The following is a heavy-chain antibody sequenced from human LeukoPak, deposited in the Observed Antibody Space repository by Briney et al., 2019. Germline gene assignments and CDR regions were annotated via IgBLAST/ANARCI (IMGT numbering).Heavy chain of an antibody. J-gene: IGHJ3*01. Sequence: SQTLSLTCAISGDSFSSKSAAWNWIRQSPSRGLEWLGRTYYRSKWGSDYAVSVKSRVTVNPDPSKNQFSLQLNSVTPEDTAVYFCARASNRAFDAWGQGTVVIVSS. D-gene: IGHD1-14*01. V-gene: IGHV6-1*01. CDR3: ARASNRAFDA. CDR1: GDSFSSKSAA. CDR2: TYYRSKWGS.